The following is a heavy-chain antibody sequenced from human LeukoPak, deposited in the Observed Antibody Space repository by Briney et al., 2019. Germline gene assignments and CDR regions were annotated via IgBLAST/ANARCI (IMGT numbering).Heavy chain of an antibody. V-gene: IGHV1-3*04. D-gene: IGHD4-17*01. J-gene: IGHJ5*02. Sequence: RGASVKVSCKTSGYTFINSAMHWVRQAPGQGLEWMAWLNTGNGNTKYSQKFQGRATITRDTSATTAYMELSSLTSEDTAVYYCARGPTDYANWFDPWGQGTLVTVSS. CDR2: LNTGNGNT. CDR3: ARGPTDYANWFDP. CDR1: GYTFINSA.